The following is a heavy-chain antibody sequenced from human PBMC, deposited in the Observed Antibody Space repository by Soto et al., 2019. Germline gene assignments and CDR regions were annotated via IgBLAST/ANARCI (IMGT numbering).Heavy chain of an antibody. CDR2: NSAYNGNT. J-gene: IGHJ6*02. V-gene: IGHV1-18*01. Sequence: QVQLVQSGAEVKKPGASVKVSCKASGYTFTSYGISWVRQAPGQGLEWMGWNSAYNGNTNYAQKLQGRVTMTPDTSTSTAYMEPRSPRSDDTAVDYCARAVGYYDGMDVWGQGTTVTVSS. CDR3: ARAVGYYDGMDV. CDR1: GYTFTSYG. D-gene: IGHD6-19*01.